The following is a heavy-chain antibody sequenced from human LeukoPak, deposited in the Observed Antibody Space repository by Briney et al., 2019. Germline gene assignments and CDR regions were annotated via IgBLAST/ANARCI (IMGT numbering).Heavy chain of an antibody. CDR1: GFTLSSHW. CDR3: AREHYFYHMDA. J-gene: IGHJ6*03. CDR2: VNQGGTGK. Sequence: PGGSLRLSCAASGFTLSSHWMSWVRQAPRKGLEWVANVNQGGTGKYYVDSVKGRFTISRDNAENSLYLQMNSLRAEDTAVYYCAREHYFYHMDAWGEGTTVTVSS. V-gene: IGHV3-7*01.